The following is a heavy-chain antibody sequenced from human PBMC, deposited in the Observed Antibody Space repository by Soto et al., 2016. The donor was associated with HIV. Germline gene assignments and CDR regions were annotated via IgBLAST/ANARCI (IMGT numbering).Heavy chain of an antibody. D-gene: IGHD3-10*01. J-gene: IGHJ4*02. Sequence: SGFIFSSYAMSWVRQAPGKGLEWVSTISVSGASTYYADSVKGRFTISRDNSKNTLYLQMNSLRAEDTAVYYCAKDGEGYYGSGSYYRALYYFDYWGQGTLVTVSS. CDR2: ISVSGAST. V-gene: IGHV3-23*01. CDR1: GFIFSSYA. CDR3: AKDGEGYYGSGSYYRALYYFDY.